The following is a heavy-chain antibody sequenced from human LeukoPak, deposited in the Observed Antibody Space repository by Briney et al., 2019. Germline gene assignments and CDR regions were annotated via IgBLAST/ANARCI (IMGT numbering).Heavy chain of an antibody. CDR3: ARDMVRGVIITSNGMDV. Sequence: PSETLSLTCTVSGGSISSYYWSWIRQPPGKGLEWIGYIYYSGSTNYNPSLKSRVTISVDTSKNQFSLKLSSVTAADTAVYYCARDMVRGVIITSNGMDVWGQGATVTVSS. CDR1: GGSISSYY. V-gene: IGHV4-59*01. CDR2: IYYSGST. J-gene: IGHJ6*02. D-gene: IGHD3-10*01.